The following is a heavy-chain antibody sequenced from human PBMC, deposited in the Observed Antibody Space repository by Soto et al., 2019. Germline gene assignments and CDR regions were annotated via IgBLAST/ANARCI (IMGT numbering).Heavy chain of an antibody. Sequence: QVQLVQSGAEVRKPGASVKVSCKTYGYTFTSYGISWVRQAPGQGLEWLGWFSAYNGNTEYAQKLQGRVTMTTDTSTSTAYMEVRSLRSDDTAVYYCARPITFGGVIDRFDYWGQGTLVTVSS. CDR3: ARPITFGGVIDRFDY. D-gene: IGHD3-16*02. CDR2: FSAYNGNT. J-gene: IGHJ4*02. V-gene: IGHV1-18*01. CDR1: GYTFTSYG.